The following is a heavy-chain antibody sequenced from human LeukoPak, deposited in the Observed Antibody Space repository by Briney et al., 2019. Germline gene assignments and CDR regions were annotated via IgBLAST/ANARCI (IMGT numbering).Heavy chain of an antibody. V-gene: IGHV4-39*01. Sequence: SETLSLTCTVSGGSISGSGCHWGWIRQPPGKGLEWIGTIFYSGSTYYNPSLKSRVTISVDTSKNQFSLQLTSVTAADTAVYYCARSYNHNWSRDFDYWGQGTLVTVSS. CDR1: GGSISGSGCH. CDR3: ARSYNHNWSRDFDY. J-gene: IGHJ4*02. CDR2: IFYSGST. D-gene: IGHD1-1*01.